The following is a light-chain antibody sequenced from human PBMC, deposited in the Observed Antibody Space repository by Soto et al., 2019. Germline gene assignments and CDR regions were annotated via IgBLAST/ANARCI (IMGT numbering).Light chain of an antibody. CDR1: QGISSY. V-gene: IGKV1-9*01. CDR2: AAS. J-gene: IGKJ1*01. CDR3: QHYNTYPWT. Sequence: IQLTQSPSSLSASVGDRVTITCRASQGISSYLAWYQQKPGKAPKLLIYAASSLQSGVPSRFSGSGSGTEFTLTISSLQPGDFATYYCQHYNTYPWTFGQGTKVDI.